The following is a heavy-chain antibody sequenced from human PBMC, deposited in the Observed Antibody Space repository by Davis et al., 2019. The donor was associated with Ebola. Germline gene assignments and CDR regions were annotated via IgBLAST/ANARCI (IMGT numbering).Heavy chain of an antibody. V-gene: IGHV3-21*01. Sequence: GGSLRLSCAASDFIISKHSMNWLRQAPGKGLEWVSLISAGSRFIYYADSVKGRFTISRDNAKNSLYLQMNSLRAEDTAVYYCARDQRITIFGVVGYYYGMDVWGQGTTVTVSS. CDR1: DFIISKHS. J-gene: IGHJ6*02. D-gene: IGHD3-3*01. CDR2: ISAGSRFI. CDR3: ARDQRITIFGVVGYYYGMDV.